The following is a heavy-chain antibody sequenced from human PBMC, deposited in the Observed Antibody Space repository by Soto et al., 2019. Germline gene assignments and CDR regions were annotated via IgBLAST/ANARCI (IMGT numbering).Heavy chain of an antibody. J-gene: IGHJ5*01. CDR1: GYTFTNFA. CDR2: VSANNAFT. V-gene: IGHV1-18*01. D-gene: IGHD6-6*01. Sequence: WASVKVSCKTSGYTFTNFALSWVRQAPGQGLEWIGFVSANNAFTHFAQKFQGRVSVKTDTSTSTVYLDLRSLSSDDTAVYYCARGGAARHLDSWGQGTPVTVSS. CDR3: ARGGAARHLDS.